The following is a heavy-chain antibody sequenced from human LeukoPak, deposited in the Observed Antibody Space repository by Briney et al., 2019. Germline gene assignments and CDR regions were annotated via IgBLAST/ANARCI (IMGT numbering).Heavy chain of an antibody. CDR2: ISSSSSYI. CDR1: GFTFSSYS. Sequence: KPGGSLRLSCAASGFTFSSYSMNWVRQAPGKGLEWVSSISSSSSYIYYADSVKGRFTISRDNAKNSLYLQMNSLRAEDTAVYYCARGSHYYGSGSPHMDVWGKGTTVTVSS. V-gene: IGHV3-21*01. J-gene: IGHJ6*03. CDR3: ARGSHYYGSGSPHMDV. D-gene: IGHD3-10*01.